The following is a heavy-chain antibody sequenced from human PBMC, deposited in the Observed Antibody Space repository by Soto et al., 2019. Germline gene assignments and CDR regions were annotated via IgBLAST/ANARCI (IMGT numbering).Heavy chain of an antibody. Sequence: QVQLQESGPGLVKPSGTLSLTCAVSGGSISSSNWWSWVRQPPGKGLEWIGEIYHSGSTNYNPSLKSLVTISVDKSKNQFSLKLSSVTAADTAVYYCASGSPGGLFVSTWIDYWGQGTLVTVSS. CDR3: ASGSPGGLFVSTWIDY. J-gene: IGHJ4*02. CDR1: GGSISSSNW. D-gene: IGHD3-3*01. CDR2: IYHSGST. V-gene: IGHV4-4*02.